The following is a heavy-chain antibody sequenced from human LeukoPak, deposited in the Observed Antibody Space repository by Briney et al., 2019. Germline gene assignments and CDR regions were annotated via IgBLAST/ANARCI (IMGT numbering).Heavy chain of an antibody. V-gene: IGHV1-69*01. Sequence: SVKVSCKASGGXFRSYAISWVRQAPGQGLEWMGGIIPIFGTANYAQKFQGRVTITADESTSTAYMELSSLRSEDTAVYYCARDQGYRYGYGDFDYWGQGSLVTVSS. D-gene: IGHD5-18*01. CDR3: ARDQGYRYGYGDFDY. CDR2: IIPIFGTA. CDR1: GGXFRSYA. J-gene: IGHJ4*02.